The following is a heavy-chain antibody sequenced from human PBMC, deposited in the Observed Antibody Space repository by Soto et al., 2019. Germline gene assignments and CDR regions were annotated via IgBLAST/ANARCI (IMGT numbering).Heavy chain of an antibody. CDR2: IIPIFGTA. Sequence: QVQLVQSGAEVKKPGSSVKVSCKASGGTFSSYAISWVRQAPGQGLEWMGGIIPIFGTANYAQKFQGRVTITADESTSTAYMGLSSLRSEDTAVYYCASGGSYYDSSGYYESPNFDYWGQGTLVTVSS. CDR3: ASGGSYYDSSGYYESPNFDY. V-gene: IGHV1-69*01. D-gene: IGHD3-22*01. CDR1: GGTFSSYA. J-gene: IGHJ4*02.